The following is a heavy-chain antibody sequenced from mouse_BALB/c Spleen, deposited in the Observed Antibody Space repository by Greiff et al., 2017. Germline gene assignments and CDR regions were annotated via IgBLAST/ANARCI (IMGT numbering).Heavy chain of an antibody. D-gene: IGHD2-3*01. V-gene: IGHV5-9-3*01. Sequence: EVKLVESGGGLVKPGGSLTLSCAASGFTFSSYAMSWVRQTPEKRLEWVATISSGGSYTYYPDSVKGRFTISRDNAKNTLYLQMSSLRSEDTAMYYCARGDGYYLFWFAYWGQGTLVTVSA. CDR1: GFTFSSYA. CDR3: ARGDGYYLFWFAY. CDR2: ISSGGSYT. J-gene: IGHJ3*01.